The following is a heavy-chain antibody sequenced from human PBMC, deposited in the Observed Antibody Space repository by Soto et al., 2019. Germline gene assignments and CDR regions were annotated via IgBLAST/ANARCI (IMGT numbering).Heavy chain of an antibody. V-gene: IGHV4-39*01. Sequence: SETLSLTCTVSGGSVSSSSYFWGWIRQPPGKGLEWIGSVYYGASTYYNPSLRSRVTISVDTSKNQFSLKLTSVTAADTAVYYCAGHAKPSGYGPCWFDPWGQGTLVTVSS. J-gene: IGHJ5*02. CDR2: VYYGAST. D-gene: IGHD5-12*01. CDR1: GGSVSSSSYF. CDR3: AGHAKPSGYGPCWFDP.